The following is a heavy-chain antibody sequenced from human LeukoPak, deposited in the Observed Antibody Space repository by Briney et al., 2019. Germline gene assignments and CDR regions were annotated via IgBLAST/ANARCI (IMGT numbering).Heavy chain of an antibody. V-gene: IGHV3-21*01. Sequence: GGSLRLSCAASGFTFSSYSMNWVRQAPGKGLEWVSSISSSSSYIYYADSVKGRFTISRDNAKNSLYLQMNSLRAEDTAVYYCARVGRYCSGGSCYSRGYYFDYWGQGTLVTVSS. CDR2: ISSSSSYI. CDR3: ARVGRYCSGGSCYSRGYYFDY. CDR1: GFTFSSYS. D-gene: IGHD2-15*01. J-gene: IGHJ4*02.